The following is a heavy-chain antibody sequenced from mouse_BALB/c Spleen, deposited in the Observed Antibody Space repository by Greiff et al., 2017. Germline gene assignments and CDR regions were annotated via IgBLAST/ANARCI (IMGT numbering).Heavy chain of an antibody. J-gene: IGHJ1*01. CDR1: GFSLTSYG. D-gene: IGHD2-3*01. V-gene: IGHV2-9*02. CDR2: IWAGGST. CDR3: ARESYDGYYVRYCEV. Sequence: VQRVESGPGLVAPSQSLSITCTVSGFSLTSYGVHWVRQPPGKGLEWLGVIWAGGSTNYNSALMSRLSISKDNSKSQVFLKMNSLQTDDTAMYYSARESYDGYYVRYCEVWGAGTTVTVSS.